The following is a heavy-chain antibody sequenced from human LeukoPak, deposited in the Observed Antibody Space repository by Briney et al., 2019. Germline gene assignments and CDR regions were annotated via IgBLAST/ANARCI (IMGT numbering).Heavy chain of an antibody. V-gene: IGHV3-48*04. D-gene: IGHD3-22*01. CDR3: ARTAGVTMIVVVIPHFDY. CDR2: ISSSSSTI. CDR1: GFTFSSYS. J-gene: IGHJ4*02. Sequence: GGSLRLSCAASGFTFSSYSMNWVRQAPGKGLEWVSYISSSSSTIYYADSVKGRFTISRDNAKNSLYLQMNSLRAEDTAVYYCARTAGVTMIVVVIPHFDYWGQGTLVTVSS.